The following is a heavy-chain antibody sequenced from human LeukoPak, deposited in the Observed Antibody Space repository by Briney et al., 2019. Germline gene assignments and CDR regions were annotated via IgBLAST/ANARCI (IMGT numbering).Heavy chain of an antibody. V-gene: IGHV4-59*01. CDR2: IYYSGST. CDR3: ARVPYYYGSGSDGYYYYGMDV. Sequence: SETLSLTCTVSDGSISSYYWSWIRQPPGKGLEWIGYIYYSGSTNYNPSPKSRVTISVDTSKNQFSLKLSSVTAADTAVYYCARVPYYYGSGSDGYYYYGMDVWGQGTTVTVSS. D-gene: IGHD3-10*01. CDR1: DGSISSYY. J-gene: IGHJ6*02.